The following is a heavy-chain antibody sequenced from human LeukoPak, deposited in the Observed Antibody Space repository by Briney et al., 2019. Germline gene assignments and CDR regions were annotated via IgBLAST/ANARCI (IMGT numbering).Heavy chain of an antibody. J-gene: IGHJ4*02. CDR2: IIPIFGTA. CDR3: ARDMGDYYDSSGYYSCGY. Sequence: GASVKVSCKASGGTFSSYAISWVRQAPGQGLEWMGGIIPIFGTANYAQKLQGRVTITADESTSTAYMELSSLRSEDPAVYYCARDMGDYYDSSGYYSCGYWGQGTLVTVSS. D-gene: IGHD3-22*01. CDR1: GGTFSSYA. V-gene: IGHV1-69*13.